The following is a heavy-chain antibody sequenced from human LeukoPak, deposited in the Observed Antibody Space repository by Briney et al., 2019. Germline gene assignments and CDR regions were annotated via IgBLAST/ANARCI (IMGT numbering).Heavy chain of an antibody. V-gene: IGHV3-21*01. CDR1: GFTFSSYA. CDR3: VRDMGGWQTYFDY. Sequence: GGSLRLSCAASGFTFSSYAMSWVRQAPGKGLEWVSSISSSSSYIYYADSVKGRFTISRDNATNSLYLQLNSLRAEDTAVYYCVRDMGGWQTYFDYWGQGTLVTVSS. D-gene: IGHD6-19*01. CDR2: ISSSSSYI. J-gene: IGHJ4*02.